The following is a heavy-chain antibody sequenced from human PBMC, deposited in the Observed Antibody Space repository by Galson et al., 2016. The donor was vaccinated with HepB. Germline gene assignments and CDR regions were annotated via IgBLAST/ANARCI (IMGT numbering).Heavy chain of an antibody. J-gene: IGHJ5*02. CDR2: IGTAGDT. D-gene: IGHD3-10*01. CDR3: AKDWGVGGLSP. V-gene: IGHV3-13*01. Sequence: SLRLSCAASGFTVSSNYMSWVRQPTGKGLEWVSAIGTAGDTYYADSVKGRFTVSRDNARNSLYLQMNSLRVGDTAVYYCAKDWGVGGLSPWGQGTLVTVSS. CDR1: GFTVSSNY.